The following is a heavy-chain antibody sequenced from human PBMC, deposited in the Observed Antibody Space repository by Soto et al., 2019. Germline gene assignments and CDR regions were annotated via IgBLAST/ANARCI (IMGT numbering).Heavy chain of an antibody. Sequence: QVQLVQSGAEVKKPVSSVKVSCKASGGTFSSYAISWVRQAPGQGLEWMGGIIPIFGTANYAKKFQGRVTITADESTSTAYMELSSLRSEDTAVYSCARESYNWKDNADWFDPWGQGTLVTVSS. CDR3: ARESYNWKDNADWFDP. CDR1: GGTFSSYA. J-gene: IGHJ5*02. CDR2: IIPIFGTA. D-gene: IGHD1-20*01. V-gene: IGHV1-69*01.